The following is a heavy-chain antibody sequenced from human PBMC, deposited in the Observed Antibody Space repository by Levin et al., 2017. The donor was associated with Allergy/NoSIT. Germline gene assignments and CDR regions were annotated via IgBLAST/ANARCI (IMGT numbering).Heavy chain of an antibody. CDR1: GGSISSYY. J-gene: IGHJ4*02. CDR2: FYYSGST. Sequence: SETLSLTCTVSGGSISSYYWSWIRQPPGKGLEWIGYFYYSGSTNYNPSLKSRVTISVDTSKNQFSLKLSSVTAADTAVYYCARLSSSWLSDFDYWGQGTLVTVSS. V-gene: IGHV4-59*01. CDR3: ARLSSSWLSDFDY. D-gene: IGHD6-13*01.